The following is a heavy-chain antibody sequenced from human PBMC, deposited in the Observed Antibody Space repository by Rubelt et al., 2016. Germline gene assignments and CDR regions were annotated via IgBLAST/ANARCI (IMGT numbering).Heavy chain of an antibody. J-gene: IGHJ4*02. V-gene: IGHV3-53*01. Sequence: EVQLVESGGGLIQPGRSLRLSCAASGFTFSSNYMSWVRQAPGKGLEWVSVFYSGGSTYYADSVKGRFTISRDKSKNTLYLQMNSLRAEDTAVYYCAREQQLDYWGQGTLVTVSS. CDR3: AREQQLDY. CDR1: GFTFSSNY. CDR2: FYSGGST. D-gene: IGHD6-13*01.